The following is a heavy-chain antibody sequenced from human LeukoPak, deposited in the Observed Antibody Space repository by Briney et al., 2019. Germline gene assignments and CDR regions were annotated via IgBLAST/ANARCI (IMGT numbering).Heavy chain of an antibody. CDR1: GFTFGTHA. CDR2: ISGNGGST. CDR3: TLSSSRLYYYGMDV. Sequence: GGSLRLSCTASGFTFGTHAMTWVRQARGRGLEWVSSISGNGGSTYYAASVLGRFTISRDNSKNTLYLHMNSLRAEDTAVYYCTLSSSRLYYYGMDVWGQGTAVTVSS. V-gene: IGHV3-23*01. D-gene: IGHD6-13*01. J-gene: IGHJ6*02.